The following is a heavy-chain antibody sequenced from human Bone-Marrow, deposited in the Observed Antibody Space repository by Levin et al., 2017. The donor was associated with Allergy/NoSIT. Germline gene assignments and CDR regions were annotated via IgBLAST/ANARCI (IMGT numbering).Heavy chain of an antibody. CDR2: VSRDGTEK. Sequence: GGSLRLSCAASGFTLSDYGMQWVRQAPGKGLEWVAVVSRDGTEKHYVDSVKGRFTISRDNSKNTLFLQMNSLRPEDTAVYYCAKERDSSGYGACFDYWGQGTLVTVSS. V-gene: IGHV3-30*18. D-gene: IGHD3-22*01. CDR3: AKERDSSGYGACFDY. J-gene: IGHJ4*02. CDR1: GFTLSDYG.